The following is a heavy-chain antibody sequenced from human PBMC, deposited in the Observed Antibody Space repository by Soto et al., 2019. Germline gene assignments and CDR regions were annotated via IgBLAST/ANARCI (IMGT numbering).Heavy chain of an antibody. CDR1: GASVTLCNL. CDR3: ARATDDYGDAYDV. D-gene: IGHD4-17*01. Sequence: QMQLQQSGPGLVKPSGTLSLTCTVSGASVTLCNLGPGTPQSPGRGLEWIGQAYHSGSTNYNPSLETRVTISVDTSKNQFSLNLTSVTAADTAVYYCARATDDYGDAYDVWGQGTSVTVSS. J-gene: IGHJ3*01. V-gene: IGHV4-4*02. CDR2: AYHSGST.